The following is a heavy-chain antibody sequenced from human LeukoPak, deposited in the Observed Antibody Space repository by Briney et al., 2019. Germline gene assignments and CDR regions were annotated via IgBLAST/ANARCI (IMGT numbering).Heavy chain of an antibody. V-gene: IGHV3-7*01. CDR2: INQDGREK. CDR3: ARDSFAGVADC. Sequence: GGSLRLSCAASEFTFSGYWMNWGRQGPGEGAGWVANINQDGREKPYVDSVKGRFTISRDNAKNSLFLQMNSLRVEVTAVFDCARDSFAGVADCWGQGTLVTVSS. J-gene: IGHJ4*02. CDR1: EFTFSGYW. D-gene: IGHD2-15*01.